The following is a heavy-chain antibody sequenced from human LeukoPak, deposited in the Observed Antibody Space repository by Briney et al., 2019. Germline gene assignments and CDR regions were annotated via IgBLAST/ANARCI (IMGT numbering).Heavy chain of an antibody. CDR2: ISSSGSTI. CDR1: GFTFSDYY. J-gene: IGHJ4*02. D-gene: IGHD1-26*01. CDR3: LRVGGVGAHLPLDY. Sequence: GGALRLSSAASGFTFSDYYMSWIPQAPGKGLEWVSYISSSGSTIYYADSVKGRFTISRDNAKNSLDLQMNSLRAEDTAVYYCLRVGGVGAHLPLDYWGQGNLVTVSS. V-gene: IGHV3-11*01.